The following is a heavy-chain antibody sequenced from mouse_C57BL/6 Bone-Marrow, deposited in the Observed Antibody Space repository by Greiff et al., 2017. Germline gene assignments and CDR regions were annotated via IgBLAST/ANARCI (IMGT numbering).Heavy chain of an antibody. Sequence: LVESGGGLVQPGGSLSLSCAASGFTFTDYYMSWVRQPPGKALEWLGFIRNKANGYTTEYSASVKGRFTISRDNSQSILYLQMNALRAEDSATYYCARYRYYGVFDGWGTGTTVTVSS. V-gene: IGHV7-3*01. CDR1: GFTFTDYY. CDR2: IRNKANGYTT. CDR3: ARYRYYGVFDG. D-gene: IGHD1-1*01. J-gene: IGHJ1*03.